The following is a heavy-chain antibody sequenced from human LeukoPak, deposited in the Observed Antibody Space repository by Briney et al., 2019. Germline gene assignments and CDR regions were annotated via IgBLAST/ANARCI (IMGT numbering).Heavy chain of an antibody. CDR3: ARDQSISSSWYWDFQH. J-gene: IGHJ1*01. V-gene: IGHV1-2*02. Sequence: ASVKVSCKASGYTFTGYYMHWGRQAPGQGLEWMGWINPNSGGTNYAQKFQGRVTMTRDTSISTAYMELSRLRSDDTAVYYCARDQSISSSWYWDFQHWGQGTLVTVSS. D-gene: IGHD6-13*01. CDR1: GYTFTGYY. CDR2: INPNSGGT.